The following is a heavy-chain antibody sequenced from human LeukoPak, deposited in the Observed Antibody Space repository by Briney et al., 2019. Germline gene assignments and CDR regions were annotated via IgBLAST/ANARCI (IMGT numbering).Heavy chain of an antibody. CDR2: ISGSGGST. CDR3: AKYRIRYFDWLFHYFDY. J-gene: IGHJ4*02. V-gene: IGHV3-23*01. D-gene: IGHD3-9*01. Sequence: GGSLRLPCAASGFTFSSYAMSWVRQAPGKGLEWVSAISGSGGSTYYADSVKGRFTISRDNSKNTLYLQMNSLRAEDTAVYYCAKYRIRYFDWLFHYFDYWGQGTLVTVSS. CDR1: GFTFSSYA.